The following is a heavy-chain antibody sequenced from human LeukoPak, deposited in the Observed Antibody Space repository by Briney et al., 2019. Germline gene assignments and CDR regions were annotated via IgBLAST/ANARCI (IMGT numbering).Heavy chain of an antibody. J-gene: IGHJ4*02. V-gene: IGHV4-39*01. CDR2: IYYSGST. CDR3: AGLTYYYDSSGYYPPDY. CDR1: GGSISSYY. D-gene: IGHD3-22*01. Sequence: SETLSLTCTVSGGSISSYYWGWIRQPPGKGLEWIGSIYYSGSTYYNPSLKSRVTISVDTSKNQFSLKLSSVTAADTAVYYCAGLTYYYDSSGYYPPDYWGQGTLVTVSS.